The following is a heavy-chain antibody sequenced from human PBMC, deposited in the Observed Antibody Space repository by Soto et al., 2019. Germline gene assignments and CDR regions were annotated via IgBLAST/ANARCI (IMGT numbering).Heavy chain of an antibody. Sequence: PGGPLRLSCAASGLAFSRYALRGVPPATGKEPYSAAAIRGTGGSACYADSVTGRFTISRDNSNNTLYLQMNSLSAEDTAVYYCAKAQGYSYGFVSQDSSIGLDYWGQETLVTGSS. CDR3: AKAQGYSYGFVSQDSSIGLDY. J-gene: IGHJ4*02. V-gene: IGHV3-23*01. CDR1: GLAFSRYA. CDR2: IRGTGGSA. D-gene: IGHD5-18*01.